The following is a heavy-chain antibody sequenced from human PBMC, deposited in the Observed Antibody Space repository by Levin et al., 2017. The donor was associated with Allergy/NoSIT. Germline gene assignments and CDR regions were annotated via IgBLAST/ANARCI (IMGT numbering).Heavy chain of an antibody. J-gene: IGHJ4*02. D-gene: IGHD6-19*01. CDR3: AKVPSSGWYFFDY. V-gene: IGHV3-23*01. CDR2: ISGSGDST. Sequence: AGGSLRLSCAASGFTSSNFAMTWVRQAPGKGLEWVSVISGSGDSTYYADSVKGRFTISRDNSKNTLYLQMNSLRAGDTALYYCAKVPSSGWYFFDYWGQGTLVTVSS. CDR1: GFTSSNFA.